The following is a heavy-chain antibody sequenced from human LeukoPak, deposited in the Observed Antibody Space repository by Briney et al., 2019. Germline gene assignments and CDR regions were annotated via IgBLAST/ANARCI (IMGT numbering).Heavy chain of an antibody. Sequence: GGSLRLSCAASGFTVSSNYMSWVRQAPGKGLEWVSVIYSGGSTFYADSVKGRFSISRDISKNTLYLQMSGLRGEDTAVYYCARDTISYGMDVWGQGTTVTVSS. J-gene: IGHJ6*02. D-gene: IGHD3-3*01. CDR1: GFTVSSNY. CDR2: IYSGGST. CDR3: ARDTISYGMDV. V-gene: IGHV3-53*01.